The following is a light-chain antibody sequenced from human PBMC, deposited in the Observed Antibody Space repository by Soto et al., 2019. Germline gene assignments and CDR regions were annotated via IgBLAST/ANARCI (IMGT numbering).Light chain of an antibody. J-gene: IGLJ2*01. V-gene: IGLV2-14*01. Sequence: QSALTQPASVSGSPGQSITISCTGTRSDIGAYNYVSWFQQNPGKAPKCMIYDVYSRPSGVSHRFSGSKSANTASLTISGLQAEDEAVYYCTSYTTTNTLALGGGTPLTVL. CDR3: TSYTTTNTLA. CDR2: DVY. CDR1: RSDIGAYNY.